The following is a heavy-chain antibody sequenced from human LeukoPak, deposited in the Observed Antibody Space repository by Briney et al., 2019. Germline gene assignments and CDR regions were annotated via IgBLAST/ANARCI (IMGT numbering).Heavy chain of an antibody. CDR2: ISSSSSTI. J-gene: IGHJ4*02. Sequence: GGSLRLSCAASGFTFSSYSMNWVRQAPGKGLEWVSYISSSSSTIYYADSVKGRFTISRDNAKNSLYLQMNGLRAEDTAVYYCARDSLWIGELLSYFDYWGQGTLVTVSS. CDR3: ARDSLWIGELLSYFDY. CDR1: GFTFSSYS. V-gene: IGHV3-48*01. D-gene: IGHD3-10*01.